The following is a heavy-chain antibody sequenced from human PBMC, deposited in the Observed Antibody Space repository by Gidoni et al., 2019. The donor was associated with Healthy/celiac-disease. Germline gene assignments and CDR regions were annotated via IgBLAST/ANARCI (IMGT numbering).Heavy chain of an antibody. CDR3: AVGASRDY. Sequence: QVQLVESGGGVVQPGRSLRLSCAASGFTFSSYGMQWVRQAPGTGLEWVAVIWYDGSNKYYADSVKGRFTISRDNSKNTLYLQMNSLRAEDTAVYYCAVGASRDYWGQGTLVTVSS. D-gene: IGHD3-16*01. CDR1: GFTFSSYG. V-gene: IGHV3-33*08. CDR2: IWYDGSNK. J-gene: IGHJ4*02.